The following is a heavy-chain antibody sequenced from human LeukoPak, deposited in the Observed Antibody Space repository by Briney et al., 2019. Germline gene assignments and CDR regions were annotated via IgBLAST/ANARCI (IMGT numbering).Heavy chain of an antibody. CDR1: GFTFSSYG. D-gene: IGHD3-22*01. V-gene: IGHV3-30*03. Sequence: PGRSLRLSCAASGFTFSSYGMHWVRQAPGKGLEWVAVISYDGSNKYYADSVKGRFTISRDNSKNTLYLQMNSLRAEDTAVYYCARPDYYDSRRSSLDYWGQGTLVTVSS. CDR2: ISYDGSNK. CDR3: ARPDYYDSRRSSLDY. J-gene: IGHJ4*02.